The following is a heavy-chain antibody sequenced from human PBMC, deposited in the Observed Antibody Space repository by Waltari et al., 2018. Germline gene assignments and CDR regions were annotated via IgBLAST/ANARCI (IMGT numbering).Heavy chain of an antibody. CDR3: AKEKDY. V-gene: IGHV4-61*09. CDR2: IYTSGST. CDR1: GGSISSGSYY. J-gene: IGHJ4*02. Sequence: QVQLQESGPGLVKPSQTLSLTCTVSGGSISSGSYYWSWIRQPAGKRLEWIGYIYTSGSTNYNPSLKSRVTISVDTSKNQFSLKLSSVTAADTAVYYCAKEKDYWGQGTLVTVSS.